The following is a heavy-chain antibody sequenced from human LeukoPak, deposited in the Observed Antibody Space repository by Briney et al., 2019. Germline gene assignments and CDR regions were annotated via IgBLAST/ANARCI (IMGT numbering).Heavy chain of an antibody. J-gene: IGHJ5*02. CDR3: ARSEMADWFDP. CDR1: GGSFSGYY. CDR2: INHSGST. D-gene: IGHD5-24*01. V-gene: IGHV4-34*01. Sequence: SETLSLTCAVYGGSFSGYYWSWIRQPPGKGLEWIGEINHSGSTNYNPSLKSRVTISVDTSKNQFSLKLSSVTAADTAVYYCARSEMADWFDPWGQGTLVTVSS.